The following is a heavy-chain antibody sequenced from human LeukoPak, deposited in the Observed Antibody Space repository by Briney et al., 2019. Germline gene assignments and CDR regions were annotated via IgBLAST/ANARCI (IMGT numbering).Heavy chain of an antibody. CDR3: ARDDGDEQAAHRFLGGLFDY. J-gene: IGHJ4*02. CDR1: GFTFSSYG. V-gene: IGHV3-30*02. D-gene: IGHD3-3*01. Sequence: QSGGSLRLSCAASGFTFSSYGMHWVRQAPGKGLEWVAFIRYDGSNKYYADSVKGRFTISRDNSKNTLYLQMNSLRAEDTAVYYCARDDGDEQAAHRFLGGLFDYWGQGTLVTVSS. CDR2: IRYDGSNK.